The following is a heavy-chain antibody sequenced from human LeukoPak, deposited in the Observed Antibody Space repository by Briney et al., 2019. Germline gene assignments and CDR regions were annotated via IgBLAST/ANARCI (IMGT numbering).Heavy chain of an antibody. CDR1: GFPLNNAW. CDR2: IKRETDGGTI. CDR3: TTDRYYDNSELQFQH. D-gene: IGHD3-22*01. J-gene: IGHJ1*01. V-gene: IGHV3-15*01. Sequence: PGGSRSLSWEASGFPLNNAWMSWVGQAPGKGLDWLGRIKRETDGGTIDYAAPVKGRFTISRDDSRNTLYLQMDSLKIEDTAVYYCTTDRYYDNSELQFQHWGRAPWSPSPQ.